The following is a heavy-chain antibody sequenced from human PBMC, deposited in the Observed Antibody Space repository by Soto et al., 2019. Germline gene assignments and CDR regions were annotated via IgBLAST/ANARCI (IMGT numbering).Heavy chain of an antibody. CDR1: GYTFTSYA. D-gene: IGHD6-13*01. J-gene: IGHJ4*02. CDR2: INAGNGNT. Sequence: ASVKVSCKASGYTFTSYAMHWVRQAPGQRLEWMGWINAGNGNTKYSQKLQGRVTMTTDTSTSTAYMELRSLRSDDTAVYYCARDPWYSSSWYYFDYWGQGTLVTVSS. V-gene: IGHV1-3*01. CDR3: ARDPWYSSSWYYFDY.